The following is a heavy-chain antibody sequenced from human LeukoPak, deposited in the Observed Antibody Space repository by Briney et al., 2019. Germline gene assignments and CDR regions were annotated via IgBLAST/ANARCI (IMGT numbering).Heavy chain of an antibody. CDR2: IGTAGDT. CDR3: ARGHMLTGYYNFAWFDP. Sequence: HPGRSLRLSCAASGFTFSSYDMHWVRQPTGKGLEWVSAIGTAGDTYYSHSVKGRFTISRETAKNSLYLHMNSLSAGDTAVYFCARGHMLTGYYNFAWFDPWGQGTLVTVSS. V-gene: IGHV3-13*01. CDR1: GFTFSSYD. J-gene: IGHJ5*02. D-gene: IGHD3-9*01.